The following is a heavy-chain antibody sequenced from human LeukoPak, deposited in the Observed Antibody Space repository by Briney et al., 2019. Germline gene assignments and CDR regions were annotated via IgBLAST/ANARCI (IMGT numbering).Heavy chain of an antibody. CDR3: ARCGTGSYYNPSLGLDH. V-gene: IGHV4-34*01. CDR2: INHSGST. J-gene: IGHJ4*02. CDR1: GGSFSGYY. D-gene: IGHD3-10*01. Sequence: SETLSLTCAVYGGSFSGYYWSWIRQPPGKGLEWIGEINHSGSTNYNPSLKSRVTMSVDTSKNQFSLKLTSVTAADTAVYYCARCGTGSYYNPSLGLDHWGQGNLVTVSS.